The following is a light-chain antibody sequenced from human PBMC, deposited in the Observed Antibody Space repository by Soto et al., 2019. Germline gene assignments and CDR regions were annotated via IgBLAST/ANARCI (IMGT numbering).Light chain of an antibody. CDR1: SGSIASNY. CDR3: QSYDSSKRGV. CDR2: EDN. V-gene: IGLV6-57*04. Sequence: NFMLTQPHSVSESPGKTVTISCTRSSGSIASNYVQWYQQRPGSAPTTVIYEDNQRPSGVPDRFSGSIDSSSNSASLTISGLNTEDEADYYCQSYDSSKRGVFGGGTKVTVL. J-gene: IGLJ2*01.